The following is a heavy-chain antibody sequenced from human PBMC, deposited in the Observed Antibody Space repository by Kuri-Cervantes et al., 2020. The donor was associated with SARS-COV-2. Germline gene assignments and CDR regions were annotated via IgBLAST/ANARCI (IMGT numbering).Heavy chain of an antibody. CDR3: ARDRIRFGDVYFDY. J-gene: IGHJ4*02. V-gene: IGHV3-73*01. D-gene: IGHD3-10*01. CDR1: GFLFSASA. CDR2: VRGKANNYAT. Sequence: GESLKISCEVSGFLFSASAIHWVRQASGKGLEWVGRVRGKANNYATAYAASVRVRFTIYRDNAKDSLYLQMNSLRAEDTAVYYCARDRIRFGDVYFDYWGQGTLVTVSS.